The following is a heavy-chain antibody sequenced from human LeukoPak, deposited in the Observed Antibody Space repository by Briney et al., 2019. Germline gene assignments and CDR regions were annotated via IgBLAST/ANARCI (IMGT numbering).Heavy chain of an antibody. V-gene: IGHV4-4*02. CDR1: GDSIITNHW. CDR2: IYHTGGT. CDR3: ASARWDY. J-gene: IGHJ4*02. D-gene: IGHD6-13*01. Sequence: SGTLSLTCAVSGDSIITNHWWTWVRQPPGKGLEWIGEIYHTGGTNYNPSLKSRVTISVDKSKNHYSLQLTSVTDADTAVYYCASARWDYWGPGALVAVSS.